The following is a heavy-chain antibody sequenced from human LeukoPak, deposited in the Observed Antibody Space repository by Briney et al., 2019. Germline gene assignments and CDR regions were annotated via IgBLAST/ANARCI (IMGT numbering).Heavy chain of an antibody. Sequence: GGSLGLSWETSGLTFSIFAMHGVGQPQGKGREWVALTWFDGSSEYYADSVKGRFTISRDNSKNTLHLQMSSLRAEDTAVYFCAKDSGITGIQRPFDYWGQGTLVTVSS. J-gene: IGHJ4*02. D-gene: IGHD1-20*01. CDR1: GLTFSIFA. V-gene: IGHV3-33*06. CDR3: AKDSGITGIQRPFDY. CDR2: TWFDGSSE.